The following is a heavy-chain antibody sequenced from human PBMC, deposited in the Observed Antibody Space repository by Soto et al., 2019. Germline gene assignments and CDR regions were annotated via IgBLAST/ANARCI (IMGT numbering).Heavy chain of an antibody. D-gene: IGHD2-21*01. Sequence: QVQLVEYGGAVVQPGRSLRLSCAASGFTFSSYAVHWVRQAPGKGLEWVAVLSREGTNRYYADSVKGRVTISSDNSENTVYLQMTSLRVEDTAVYYCARDQGVVTGRGLDYWGQGTLVTVSS. CDR1: GFTFSSYA. CDR2: LSREGTNR. V-gene: IGHV3-30-3*01. J-gene: IGHJ4*02. CDR3: ARDQGVVTGRGLDY.